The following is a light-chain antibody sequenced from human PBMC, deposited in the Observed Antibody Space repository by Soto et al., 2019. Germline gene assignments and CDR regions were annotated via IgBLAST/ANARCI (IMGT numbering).Light chain of an antibody. Sequence: EIVLTQSPGTLSLSPGERATLSCRASQSVSSSYLAWYQQKPGQAPRLLIYGASSRATGIPDRFSGSGSGTDFTLTISRLEPEDFAVYYFQQYGSSLITFGQGTRLEI. J-gene: IGKJ5*01. CDR1: QSVSSSY. CDR2: GAS. CDR3: QQYGSSLIT. V-gene: IGKV3-20*01.